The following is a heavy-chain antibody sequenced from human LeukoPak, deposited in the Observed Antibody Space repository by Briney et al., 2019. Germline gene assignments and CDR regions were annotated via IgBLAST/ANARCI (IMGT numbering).Heavy chain of an antibody. D-gene: IGHD4-17*01. CDR1: GFTFSSYS. Sequence: GGSLRLSCAASGFTFSSYSMTWVRQAPGKGLEWVSSISSSSSYIYYADSVKGRFTISRDNAKNSLYLQMNSLRAEDTAVYYCAREPHARDYGDTTFDYWGQGTLVTVSS. CDR2: ISSSSSYI. J-gene: IGHJ4*02. CDR3: AREPHARDYGDTTFDY. V-gene: IGHV3-21*01.